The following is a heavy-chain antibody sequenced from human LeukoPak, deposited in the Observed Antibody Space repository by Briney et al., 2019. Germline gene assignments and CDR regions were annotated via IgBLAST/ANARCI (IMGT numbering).Heavy chain of an antibody. J-gene: IGHJ4*02. CDR2: IYYSGST. V-gene: IGHV4-59*01. Sequence: KPSETLSLTCAVYGGSFSGYYWGWIRQPPGKGLEWIGYIYYSGSTNYNPSLKSRVTISVDTSKNQFSLKLSSVTAADTAVYYCARGHCSSTSCLFDYWGQGTLVTVSS. CDR3: ARGHCSSTSCLFDY. D-gene: IGHD2-2*01. CDR1: GGSFSGYY.